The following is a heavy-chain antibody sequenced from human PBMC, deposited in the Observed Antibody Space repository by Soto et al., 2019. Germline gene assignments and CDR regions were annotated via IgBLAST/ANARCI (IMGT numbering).Heavy chain of an antibody. J-gene: IGHJ4*02. V-gene: IGHV1-8*01. D-gene: IGHD3-3*01. CDR2: MNPNSGNT. CDR3: ARGVFSLLRFWDPTAAPIDY. CDR1: GYTFTSYD. Sequence: ASVKVSCKASGYTFTSYDINWVRQATGQGLEWMGWMNPNSGNTGYAQKFQGRVTMTRNTSISTAYMELSSLRSEDTAAYYCARGVFSLLRFWDPTAAPIDYWGQGTLVTVSS.